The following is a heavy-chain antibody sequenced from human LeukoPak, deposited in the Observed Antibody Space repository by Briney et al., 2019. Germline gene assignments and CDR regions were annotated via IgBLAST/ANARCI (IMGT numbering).Heavy chain of an antibody. D-gene: IGHD3-22*01. CDR3: AREWGLESSGYYYAY. CDR2: ITPIFGTA. J-gene: IGHJ4*02. V-gene: IGHV1-69*13. CDR1: GGTFSRFT. Sequence: SVKVSCKASGGTFSRFTISWVRQAPGQGFEWMGGITPIFGTANFAQKFQGRVSITADESTSTAFMELSSLRSEDTAVYYCAREWGLESSGYYYAYWGQGTLVTVS.